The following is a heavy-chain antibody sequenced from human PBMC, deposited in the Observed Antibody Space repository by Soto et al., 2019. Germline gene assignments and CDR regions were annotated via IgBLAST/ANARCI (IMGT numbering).Heavy chain of an antibody. D-gene: IGHD2-8*02. V-gene: IGHV5-51*01. J-gene: IGHJ3*02. CDR3: AAGYSTGLDAFDI. CDR2: IFPGDSDT. CDR1: GYNFANFW. Sequence: PGESLKISCKGSGYNFANFWIGWVRQMPGKGLEWMGMIFPGDSDTKNSPSLEGRITMSVDKSDSSAYLQWRSLKASDTAIYYCAAGYSTGLDAFDIWGQGTMVTVS.